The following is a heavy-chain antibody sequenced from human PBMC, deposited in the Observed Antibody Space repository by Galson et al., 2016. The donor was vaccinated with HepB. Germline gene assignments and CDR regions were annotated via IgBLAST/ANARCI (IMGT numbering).Heavy chain of an antibody. CDR1: GGSITSAGNS. CDR3: ARGLTTSGHYYDY. D-gene: IGHD3-22*01. V-gene: IGHV4-30-2*01. J-gene: IGHJ4*02. CDR2: IIHTGSA. Sequence: TLSLTCAVSGGSITSAGNSWPWIRQPPGKGLEWIGYIIHTGSAYYNPSLRDRVTMSIDGTENPFSLNLNYMTAADTAVYYCARGLTTSGHYYDYWGQGTLVTVSS.